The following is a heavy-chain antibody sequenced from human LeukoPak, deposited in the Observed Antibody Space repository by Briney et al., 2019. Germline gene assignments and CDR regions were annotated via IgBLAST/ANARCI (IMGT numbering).Heavy chain of an antibody. CDR3: ARHPGWLQPQFDY. J-gene: IGHJ4*02. D-gene: IGHD5-24*01. Sequence: PGGSLRLSCAASGFPFNTYAMTWVRQPPGKGLEWIGYIFYSGSTNCNPSLKSRVTISVDTSKNQFSLKLSSVTAADTAVYYCARHPGWLQPQFDYWGQGTLVTVSS. CDR1: GFPFNTYA. CDR2: IFYSGST. V-gene: IGHV4-59*08.